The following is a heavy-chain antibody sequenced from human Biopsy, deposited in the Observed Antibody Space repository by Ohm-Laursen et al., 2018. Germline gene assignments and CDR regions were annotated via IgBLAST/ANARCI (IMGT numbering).Heavy chain of an antibody. CDR1: GYTFTGYH. J-gene: IGHJ5*02. CDR2: INAKTGDT. V-gene: IGHV1-2*02. Sequence: EPSVKASCKASGYTFTGYHVHWVRQAPGQGLEWMGWINAKTGDTNYAQKFQGRVTMTRDTSISTAYVDLSSLRSDDTAVYYCTRGGYYYDSLAYYYWFDPWGQGTLVTVSS. CDR3: TRGGYYYDSLAYYYWFDP. D-gene: IGHD3-22*01.